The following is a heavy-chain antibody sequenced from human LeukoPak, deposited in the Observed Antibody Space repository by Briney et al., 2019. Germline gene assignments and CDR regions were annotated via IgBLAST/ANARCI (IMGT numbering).Heavy chain of an antibody. CDR1: GFTFTISA. CDR2: IVVGSGNT. J-gene: IGHJ4*02. Sequence: SVKVSCKASGFTFTISAMQWVRQARGQRLEWIGWIVVGSGNTNYAQKFQERVTITRDMSTSTAYMELSSLRSEDTAVYYCAARGPYSSLGDYWGQGTLVTVSS. D-gene: IGHD6-19*01. V-gene: IGHV1-58*02. CDR3: AARGPYSSLGDY.